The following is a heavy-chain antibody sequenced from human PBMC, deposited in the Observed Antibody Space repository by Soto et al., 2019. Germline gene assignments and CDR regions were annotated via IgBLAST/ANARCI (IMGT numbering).Heavy chain of an antibody. J-gene: IGHJ6*03. D-gene: IGHD6-6*01. V-gene: IGHV1-2*04. Sequence: ASVKVSCKASGYTFTGYYMRWVRQAPGQGLEWMGWINPNSGGTNYAQKFQGWVTMTRDTSISTSYMELSRLRSDDTAVYYCARGRYSSSLYYYYYYMDVWGKGTTVTVSS. CDR1: GYTFTGYY. CDR3: ARGRYSSSLYYYYYYMDV. CDR2: INPNSGGT.